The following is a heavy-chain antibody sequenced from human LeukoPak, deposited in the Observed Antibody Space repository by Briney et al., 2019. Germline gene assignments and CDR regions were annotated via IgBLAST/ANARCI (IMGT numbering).Heavy chain of an antibody. V-gene: IGHV3-21*01. CDR1: GFTFSSYS. D-gene: IGHD4-17*01. Sequence: PGGSLRLSCAASGFTFSSYSMNWVRQAPGKGLEWVSSISSSSSYIYYADSVKGRFTISRDNAKNSLYLQMNSLRAEDTAVYYCARDKYGDYGDFVYYYYMDVWGKGTTVTISS. CDR2: ISSSSSYI. J-gene: IGHJ6*03. CDR3: ARDKYGDYGDFVYYYYMDV.